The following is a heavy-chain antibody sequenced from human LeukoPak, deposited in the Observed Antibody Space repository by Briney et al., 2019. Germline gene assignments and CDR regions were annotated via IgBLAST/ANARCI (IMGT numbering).Heavy chain of an antibody. Sequence: SETLSLTCTVSGGSISSYYWSWIRQPPGKGLEWMGYIYYSGSTNYNPSLKSRVTISVDTSKNQFSLKLSYVTAADTAVYYCARSHSVWTSFDYWGQGTLVTVSS. CDR1: GGSISSYY. V-gene: IGHV4-59*01. CDR3: ARSHSVWTSFDY. CDR2: IYYSGST. J-gene: IGHJ4*02. D-gene: IGHD3/OR15-3a*01.